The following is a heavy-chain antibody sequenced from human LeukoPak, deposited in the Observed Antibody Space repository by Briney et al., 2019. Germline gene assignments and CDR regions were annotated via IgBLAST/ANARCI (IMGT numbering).Heavy chain of an antibody. D-gene: IGHD4-17*01. J-gene: IGHJ4*02. CDR3: ARIAVTYTFDY. CDR1: GFTFSNYN. Sequence: GGSLRLSCAASGFTFSNYNMNWVRQAPGKGLEWVSSISYSSSYIYYADSVKGRFTISRDNAKNSLYLQMNSPRAEDTAVYYCARIAVTYTFDYWGQGTLVTVSS. CDR2: ISYSSSYI. V-gene: IGHV3-21*01.